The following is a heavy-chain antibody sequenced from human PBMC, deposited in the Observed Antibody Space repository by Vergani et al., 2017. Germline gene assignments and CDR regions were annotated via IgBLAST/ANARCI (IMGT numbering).Heavy chain of an antibody. CDR1: GFTFSSYS. CDR2: ISSSSSYI. D-gene: IGHD6-13*01. Sequence: EVQLLESGGDLVQPGGSLRLSCAASGFTFSSYSMNWVRQAPGKGLEWVSSISSSSSYIYYADSVKGRFTISRDNAKNSLYLQMNSLRAEDTAVYYCARDLAAAGKSYYYYGMDVWGQGTTVTVSS. V-gene: IGHV3-21*01. CDR3: ARDLAAAGKSYYYYGMDV. J-gene: IGHJ6*02.